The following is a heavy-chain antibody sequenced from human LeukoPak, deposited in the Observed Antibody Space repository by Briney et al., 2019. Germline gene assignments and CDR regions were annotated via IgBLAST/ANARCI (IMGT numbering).Heavy chain of an antibody. CDR1: GFSFSSYSSFSSCG. Sequence: GGSLRLTCEASGFSFSSYSSFSSCGMNWVRQGPGKGLERVGVIRDYGNTKYYADSLKGQFTISRDNSKNTLYLQINSLRAEDTAVYYCAKDQRDDSSGYYYAGRRYFDYWGQRTLVTVSS. D-gene: IGHD3-22*01. J-gene: IGHJ4*02. V-gene: IGHV3-30*02. CDR2: IRDYGNTK. CDR3: AKDQRDDSSGYYYAGRRYFDY.